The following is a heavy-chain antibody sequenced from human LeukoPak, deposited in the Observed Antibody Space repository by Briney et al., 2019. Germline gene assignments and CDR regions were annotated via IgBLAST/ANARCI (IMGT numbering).Heavy chain of an antibody. CDR1: GYTFTSYD. J-gene: IGHJ6*03. CDR3: ARGPLGITIFGVVIPTGYYYYYMDV. V-gene: IGHV1-8*01. D-gene: IGHD3-3*01. Sequence: ASVKVSCKASGYTFTSYDINWVRQATGQGLEWMGWMNPNSGDTGYAQKFQGRVTMARNTSISTAYMEVCSLRSEDTAIYYCARGPLGITIFGVVIPTGYYYYYMDVCGKGTTVTVSS. CDR2: MNPNSGDT.